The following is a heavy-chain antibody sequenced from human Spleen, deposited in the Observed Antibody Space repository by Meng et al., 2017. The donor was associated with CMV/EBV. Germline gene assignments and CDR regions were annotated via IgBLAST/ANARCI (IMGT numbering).Heavy chain of an antibody. CDR2: IYYSGST. CDR3: VRVGAKGCFDY. CDR1: GGSISSSNSY. Sequence: GSLRLSCTVSGGSISSSNSYWGWVRQPPGKGLEWIGYIYYSGSTNYNPSLKSRVTISVDTSKNQFSLKLSSVTAADTAVYYCVRVGAKGCFDYWGQGTLVTVSS. D-gene: IGHD1-26*01. J-gene: IGHJ4*02. V-gene: IGHV4-61*05.